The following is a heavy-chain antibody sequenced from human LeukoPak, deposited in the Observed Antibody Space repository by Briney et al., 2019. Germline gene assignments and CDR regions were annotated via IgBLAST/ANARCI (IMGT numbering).Heavy chain of an antibody. CDR3: ARDVVATIRGYFDY. V-gene: IGHV1-46*01. CDR2: INPSGGST. D-gene: IGHD5-12*01. J-gene: IGHJ4*02. Sequence: ASVKVSCKASGYTFTGYYMHWVRQAPGQGLEWMGIINPSGGSTIYAQKLQGRVTMTREKSTRTVYMELSSLRSEDTAVYYCARDVVATIRGYFDYWGQGTLVTVSS. CDR1: GYTFTGYY.